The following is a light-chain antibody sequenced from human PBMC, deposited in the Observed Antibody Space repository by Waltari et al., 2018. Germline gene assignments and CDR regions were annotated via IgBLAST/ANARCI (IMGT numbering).Light chain of an antibody. Sequence: DIQLTQSPSSLSASVGDRVTITCRASQGISNYLIWYQQKPGKVPKRLIYAASTLQSGVPSRFSGSGSGTDFTLTISSLQPEDVATYYCQKYNSALQTFGPGTKVDIK. CDR2: AAS. V-gene: IGKV1-27*01. CDR1: QGISNY. J-gene: IGKJ3*01. CDR3: QKYNSALQT.